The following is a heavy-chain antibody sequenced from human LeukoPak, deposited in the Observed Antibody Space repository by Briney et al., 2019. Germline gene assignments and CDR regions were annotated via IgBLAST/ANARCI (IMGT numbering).Heavy chain of an antibody. V-gene: IGHV4-39*07. CDR3: ARERVTIFTPSYYMDV. CDR2: IYYTGNT. CDR1: GVSISSSNSY. Sequence: SETLSLTCTVSGVSISSSNSYWGWIRQPPGKGLEWIASIYYTGNTYYNTSLKSRVTISVDTSKNQFSLKLSSVTAADTAVYYCARERVTIFTPSYYMDVWGKGTTVTVSS. J-gene: IGHJ6*03. D-gene: IGHD3-3*01.